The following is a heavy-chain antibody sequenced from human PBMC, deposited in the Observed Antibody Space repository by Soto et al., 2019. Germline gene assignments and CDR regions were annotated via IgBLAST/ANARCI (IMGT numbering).Heavy chain of an antibody. J-gene: IGHJ4*02. CDR2: ISPNSGVT. CDR3: AREAFLSGYSSARELDY. Sequence: ASVKVSCKASGFTFTSSAVQWVRQAPGQGLEWMGWISPNSGVTNYAQKFQGRVTMTRDTSITTANMELSRLRSDDTAVYYCAREAFLSGYSSARELDYWGQGILVTVSS. D-gene: IGHD6-25*01. CDR1: GFTFTSSA. V-gene: IGHV1-2*02.